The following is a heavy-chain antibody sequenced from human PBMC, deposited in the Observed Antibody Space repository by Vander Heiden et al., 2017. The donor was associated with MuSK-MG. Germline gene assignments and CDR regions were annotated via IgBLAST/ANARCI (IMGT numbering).Heavy chain of an antibody. V-gene: IGHV3-7*03. CDR3: ARASPNYYDSSGYPTG. CDR2: IKQDGSDI. CDR1: GFTFSTYW. D-gene: IGHD3-22*01. J-gene: IGHJ4*01. Sequence: EVQLVESGGGLVQPGGSLRLSCSASGFTFSTYWMTWFRQAPGKGLEWVANIKQDGSDIYYVDSVKGRFTVSRDNAKNSLYLQMNSLRAEDTAVYYCARASPNYYDSSGYPTGWGHGTLVTVSS.